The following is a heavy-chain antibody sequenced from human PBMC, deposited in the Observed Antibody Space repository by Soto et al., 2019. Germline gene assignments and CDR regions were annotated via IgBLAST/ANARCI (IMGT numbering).Heavy chain of an antibody. J-gene: IGHJ4*02. D-gene: IGHD6-13*01. CDR1: SDSISSYY. V-gene: IGHV4-59*01. Sequence: SETLSLTCTASSDSISSYYWSRIRQPPGKRLEWIGYISYSGSTDYNPSLKSRVTISGDTSKNQFSLKVSSVTAADTAVYYCARGTSWQLPFDYWGQGTLVTVSS. CDR2: ISYSGST. CDR3: ARGTSWQLPFDY.